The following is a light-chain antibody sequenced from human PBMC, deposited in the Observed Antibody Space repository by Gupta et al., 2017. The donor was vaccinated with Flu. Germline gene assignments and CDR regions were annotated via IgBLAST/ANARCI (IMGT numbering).Light chain of an antibody. CDR2: EVT. Sequence: QSARTQPTSAPGPPGQSVTISCTGTSSDVGGYNYVSWYQLHPGKAPSLRMDEVTQRPSGGPDRFSGSKSGTAASLTVSGLQAEDEADYYCSSYAGSNNFVFGGGTNMTVL. V-gene: IGLV2-8*01. CDR1: SSDVGGYNY. J-gene: IGLJ3*02. CDR3: SSYAGSNNFV.